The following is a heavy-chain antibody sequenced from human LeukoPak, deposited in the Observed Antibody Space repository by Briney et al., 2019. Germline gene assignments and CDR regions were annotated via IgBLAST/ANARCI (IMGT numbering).Heavy chain of an antibody. Sequence: GGSLRLSCAVSGFTFSDYYMSWVRQAPGKGLEWVSYISSTSTYTNYADSVKGRFTISRDNAKNSLYLQMNSLRAEDTAVYYCARREARIFDYWGQGTLVTVSS. CDR3: ARREARIFDY. V-gene: IGHV3-11*03. CDR1: GFTFSDYY. D-gene: IGHD1-26*01. CDR2: ISSTSTYT. J-gene: IGHJ4*02.